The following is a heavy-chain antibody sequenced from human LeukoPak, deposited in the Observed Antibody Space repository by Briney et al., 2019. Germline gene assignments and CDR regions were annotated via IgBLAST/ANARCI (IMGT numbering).Heavy chain of an antibody. CDR3: AKDLGYSYGYGAFDI. J-gene: IGHJ3*02. Sequence: PGGSLRLSCAASGFTFSSYAMRRVRQAPGKGLEWVSALSGSGGSTYYADSVKGRFTISRDNSKNTLYLQMNSLRAEDTAVYYCAKDLGYSYGYGAFDIWGQGTMVTVSS. V-gene: IGHV3-23*01. CDR1: GFTFSSYA. D-gene: IGHD5-18*01. CDR2: LSGSGGST.